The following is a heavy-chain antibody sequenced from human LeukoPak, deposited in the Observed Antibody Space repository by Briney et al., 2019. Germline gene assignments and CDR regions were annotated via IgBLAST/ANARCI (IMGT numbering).Heavy chain of an antibody. Sequence: GGSLRLSCAASGFTFDDYAIPWVRQAPGKGLEWVSGISWNSGSIGYADSVKGRFTISRDNAKNSLYLQMNSLRAEDTALYYCAKDIRDYGNYRVGPLFDYWGQGTLVTVSS. CDR2: ISWNSGSI. CDR1: GFTFDDYA. V-gene: IGHV3-9*01. D-gene: IGHD4-17*01. J-gene: IGHJ4*02. CDR3: AKDIRDYGNYRVGPLFDY.